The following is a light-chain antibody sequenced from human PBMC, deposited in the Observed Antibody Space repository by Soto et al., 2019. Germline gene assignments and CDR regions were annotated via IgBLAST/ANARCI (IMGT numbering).Light chain of an antibody. CDR3: QQYGSSPRT. Sequence: EIVLTQSPGTLALSPGERATLSCRASQSVSSSYLAWYQQKPGQAPRLLIYGASSRATAIPDRFSGSGSGTDFTLAISRLEPEDFAVYYCQQYGSSPRTFGQGTKVDNK. CDR1: QSVSSSY. CDR2: GAS. V-gene: IGKV3-20*01. J-gene: IGKJ1*01.